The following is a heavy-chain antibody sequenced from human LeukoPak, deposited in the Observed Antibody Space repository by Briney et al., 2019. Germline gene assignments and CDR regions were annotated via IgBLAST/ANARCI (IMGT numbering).Heavy chain of an antibody. Sequence: GGSLRLSCIASGFTFSSYWMHWVRQDPRKGLVWVSRINGDGRNINYADSVRGRFTISRDNAKNTLYLQMNSLRAEDTAVYYCAKVGAGDPHNPFDYWGQGTLVTVSS. CDR1: GFTFSSYW. CDR2: INGDGRNI. J-gene: IGHJ4*02. V-gene: IGHV3-74*01. D-gene: IGHD4-17*01. CDR3: AKVGAGDPHNPFDY.